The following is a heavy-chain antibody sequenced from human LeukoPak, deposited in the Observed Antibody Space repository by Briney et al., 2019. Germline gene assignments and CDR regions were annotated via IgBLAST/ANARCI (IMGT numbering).Heavy chain of an antibody. CDR1: GGSISTYY. D-gene: IGHD1-26*01. CDR2: IYTSGST. CDR3: ARDGWGSLPNWFDP. J-gene: IGHJ5*02. V-gene: IGHV4-4*07. Sequence: SETLPRTCTVCGGSISTYYWSWIRQHAGKGLEWIGRIYTSGSTNYNPSLKSRVTMSVDTSKNQFSLKLSSVTAADTAVYYGARDGWGSLPNWFDPWGQGTLVTVSS.